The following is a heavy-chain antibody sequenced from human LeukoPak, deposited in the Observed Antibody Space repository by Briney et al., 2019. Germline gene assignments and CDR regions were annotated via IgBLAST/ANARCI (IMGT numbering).Heavy chain of an antibody. J-gene: IGHJ4*02. D-gene: IGHD4-23*01. Sequence: QAGGSLRLSCEASGFTFSSYTMTWARQAPGKGLEWVSAISGSGGSTYYADSVKGRFTISRDNSKNTLYLQVNSLRAEDTAVYYCAKDRSRVVTRFGDYWGQGTLVTVSS. CDR2: ISGSGGST. V-gene: IGHV3-23*01. CDR1: GFTFSSYT. CDR3: AKDRSRVVTRFGDY.